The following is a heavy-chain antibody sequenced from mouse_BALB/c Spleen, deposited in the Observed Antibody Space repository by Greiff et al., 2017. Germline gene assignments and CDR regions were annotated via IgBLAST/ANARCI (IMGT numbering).Heavy chain of an antibody. CDR3: ARHRSLYYYAMDY. J-gene: IGHJ4*01. Sequence: EVKVVESGGGLVQPGGSLKLSCAASGFTFSSYGMSWVRQTPDKRLELVATINSNGGSTYYPDSVKGRFTISRDNAKNTLYLQMSSLKSEDTAMYYCARHRSLYYYAMDYWGQGTSVTVSS. V-gene: IGHV5-6-3*01. D-gene: IGHD2-14*01. CDR1: GFTFSSYG. CDR2: INSNGGST.